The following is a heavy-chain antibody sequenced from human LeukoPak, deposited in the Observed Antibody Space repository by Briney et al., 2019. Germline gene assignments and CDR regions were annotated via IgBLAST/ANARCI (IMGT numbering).Heavy chain of an antibody. CDR3: ARDRVYASGSRDAFGI. V-gene: IGHV3-23*01. Sequence: GGSLRLSCAASGFTFSSYAMSWVRQAPGTGLGWVSGISGSGTSTYHADSVKGRFTISRDNSKNTLYLQMNSLRAEDTAVYYYARDRVYASGSRDAFGIWGQGTMVAVSS. J-gene: IGHJ3*02. CDR1: GFTFSSYA. CDR2: ISGSGTST. D-gene: IGHD3-10*01.